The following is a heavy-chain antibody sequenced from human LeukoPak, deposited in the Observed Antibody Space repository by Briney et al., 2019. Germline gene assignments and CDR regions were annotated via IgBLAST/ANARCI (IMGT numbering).Heavy chain of an antibody. V-gene: IGHV1-18*01. CDR1: GYTFTSYD. Sequence: ASVKVSCKASGYTFTSYDINWVRQATGQGLEWMGWISGDNDNTYYAQKYQGIVTMTTDTSTNTAYMELRSLRSDDTAVYYCARATSLGDSSGYYYADSWGQGTLVTVSS. CDR2: ISGDNDNT. D-gene: IGHD3-22*01. J-gene: IGHJ5*01. CDR3: ARATSLGDSSGYYYADS.